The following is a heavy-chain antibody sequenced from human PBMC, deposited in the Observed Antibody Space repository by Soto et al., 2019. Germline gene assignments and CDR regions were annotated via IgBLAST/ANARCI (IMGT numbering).Heavy chain of an antibody. Sequence: SETLCLTCTVSGGSISSGGYYWRWIRQHPGKGLEWIGYIYYSGSTVYNPSLKSRATISVATSQNQVSLNLSSVTAADTAVYFCASGNDFWNGYYICRYFDYWGLGTLGTVSS. J-gene: IGHJ4*02. D-gene: IGHD3-3*01. CDR2: IYYSGST. CDR1: GGSISSGGYY. V-gene: IGHV4-31*03. CDR3: ASGNDFWNGYYICRYFDY.